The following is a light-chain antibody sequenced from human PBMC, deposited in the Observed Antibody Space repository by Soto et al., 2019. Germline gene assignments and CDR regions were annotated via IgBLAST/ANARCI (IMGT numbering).Light chain of an antibody. J-gene: IGKJ5*01. CDR2: KVS. Sequence: DVVMTQSPLSLPVTLGQPASISCRSNQSLVHSDGVAYFGWFQQRTGRSPRRLIYKVSNRDSGVPARFSGSGSGEDVALKSSRVEAEDVGVYYCMQGTHWPITFGQGRRLESK. CDR1: QSLVHSDGVAY. CDR3: MQGTHWPIT. V-gene: IGKV2-30*02.